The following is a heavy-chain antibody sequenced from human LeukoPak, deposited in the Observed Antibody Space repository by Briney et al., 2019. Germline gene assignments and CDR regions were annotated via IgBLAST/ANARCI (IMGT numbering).Heavy chain of an antibody. CDR1: GFTFSSYS. CDR2: ISSSSSYI. CDR3: AKIGGFGGNWFDP. J-gene: IGHJ5*02. D-gene: IGHD3-10*01. V-gene: IGHV3-21*01. Sequence: GGSLRLSCAASGFTFSSYSMNWVRQAPGKGLEWVSSISSSSSYIYYADSVKGRFTISRDNSKNTLYLQMNSLRAEDTAVYYCAKIGGFGGNWFDPWGQGTLVTVSS.